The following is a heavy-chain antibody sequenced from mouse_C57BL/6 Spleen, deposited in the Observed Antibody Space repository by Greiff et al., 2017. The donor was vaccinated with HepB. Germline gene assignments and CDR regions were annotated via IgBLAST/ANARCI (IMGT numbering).Heavy chain of an antibody. D-gene: IGHD1-1*01. J-gene: IGHJ4*01. V-gene: IGHV2-2*01. CDR2: IWSGGST. CDR1: GFSLTSYG. Sequence: QVQLKESGPGLVQPSQSLSITCTVSGFSLTSYGVHWVRQSPGKGLEWLGVIWSGGSTDYNAAFISRLSISKDNSKSQVFFKMNSLQADDTAIYYCARPYGSSYWYAMDYWGQGTSVTVSS. CDR3: ARPYGSSYWYAMDY.